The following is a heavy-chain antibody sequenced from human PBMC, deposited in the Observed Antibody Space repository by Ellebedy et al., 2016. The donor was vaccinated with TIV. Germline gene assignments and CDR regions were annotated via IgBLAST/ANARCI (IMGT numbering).Heavy chain of an antibody. CDR2: INHSGST. V-gene: IGHV4-34*01. J-gene: IGHJ4*02. CDR3: ARARTYPHPIDY. Sequence: SETLSLTXAVYGGSFSGYYWSWIRQPPGKGLEWIGEINHSGSTNYNPSLKSRVTISVDTSKNQFSLKLSSVTAADTAVYYCARARTYPHPIDYWGQGTLVTVSS. CDR1: GGSFSGYY. D-gene: IGHD1-14*01.